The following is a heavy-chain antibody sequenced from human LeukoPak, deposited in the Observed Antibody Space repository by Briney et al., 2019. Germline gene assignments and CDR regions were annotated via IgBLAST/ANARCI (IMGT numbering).Heavy chain of an antibody. J-gene: IGHJ4*02. D-gene: IGHD2-21*01. Sequence: GSLRLSCAASGFSFSNYAMSWVRQAPGKGLEWVSAITDSGGDTYTADSVKGRFTISRDNSKNTLYMQMNSLRVEDTAVYYCASGSRYSRPYYFDNWGQGILVTVSS. CDR3: ASGSRYSRPYYFDN. V-gene: IGHV3-23*01. CDR1: GFSFSNYA. CDR2: ITDSGGDT.